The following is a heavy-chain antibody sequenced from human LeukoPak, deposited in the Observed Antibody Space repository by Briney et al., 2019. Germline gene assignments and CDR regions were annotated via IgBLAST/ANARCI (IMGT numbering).Heavy chain of an antibody. V-gene: IGHV4-61*02. J-gene: IGHJ4*02. CDR3: ARDWGIAVLDY. CDR1: GGSIISGSYY. CDR2: IYTSGST. Sequence: PSQTLSLTCTVSGGSIISGSYYWSWIRQPAGKGLEWIGRIYTSGSTNYNPSLKSRVTISVDTSKNQFSLKLSSVTAADTAVYYCARDWGIAVLDYWGQGTLVTVSS. D-gene: IGHD6-19*01.